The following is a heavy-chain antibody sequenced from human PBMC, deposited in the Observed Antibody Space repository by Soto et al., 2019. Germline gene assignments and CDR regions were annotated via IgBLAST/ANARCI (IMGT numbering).Heavy chain of an antibody. V-gene: IGHV1-69*13. CDR1: GGTFSSYA. D-gene: IGHD2-15*01. CDR2: IIPIFGTA. Sequence: SVKVSCKASGGTFSSYAISWVRQAPGQGLEWMGGIIPIFGTANYAQKFQGRVTITADESTSTAYMELSSPRSEDTAVYYCARDNPGYCSGGSCYYFDYWGQGTLVTVSS. J-gene: IGHJ4*02. CDR3: ARDNPGYCSGGSCYYFDY.